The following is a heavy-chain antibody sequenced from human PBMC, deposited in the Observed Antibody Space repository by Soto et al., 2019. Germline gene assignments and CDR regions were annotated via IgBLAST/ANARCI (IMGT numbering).Heavy chain of an antibody. CDR2: INHSGST. CDR3: ARGIGIAARPKNLYYFDY. J-gene: IGHJ4*02. Sequence: LSLTCAVYGGSFSGYYWSWIRQPPGKGLEWIGEINHSGSTNYNPSLKSRVTISVDTSKNQFSLKLSSVTAADTAVYYCARGIGIAARPKNLYYFDYWGQGTLVTVSS. V-gene: IGHV4-34*01. D-gene: IGHD6-6*01. CDR1: GGSFSGYY.